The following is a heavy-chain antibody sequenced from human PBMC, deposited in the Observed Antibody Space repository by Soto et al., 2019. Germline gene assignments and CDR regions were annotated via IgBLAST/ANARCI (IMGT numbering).Heavy chain of an antibody. Sequence: XESLKVSCKCSGNIFTSYWSGLVRQMPGKGLEWMGIIYSGDSDIRYSPPFQGQVTISADKSISTAYLQWSSLKASDTAMYYCARRGNYYDSSGYYYFDYWGQGTLVTVSS. D-gene: IGHD3-22*01. CDR3: ARRGNYYDSSGYYYFDY. CDR2: IYSGDSDI. V-gene: IGHV5-51*01. J-gene: IGHJ4*02. CDR1: GNIFTSYW.